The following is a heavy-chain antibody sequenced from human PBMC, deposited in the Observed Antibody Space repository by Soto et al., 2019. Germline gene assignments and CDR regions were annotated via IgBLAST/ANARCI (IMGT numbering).Heavy chain of an antibody. D-gene: IGHD4-4*01. Sequence: GGSLRLSCAASGFTFSSYGMHWVRQAPGKGLEWVAVISYDGSNKYYADSVKGRFTISRDNSKNTLYLQMNSLRAEDAAVYYCAKGVLYSNYVNYWGQGTLVTVSS. J-gene: IGHJ4*02. CDR3: AKGVLYSNYVNY. CDR1: GFTFSSYG. CDR2: ISYDGSNK. V-gene: IGHV3-30*18.